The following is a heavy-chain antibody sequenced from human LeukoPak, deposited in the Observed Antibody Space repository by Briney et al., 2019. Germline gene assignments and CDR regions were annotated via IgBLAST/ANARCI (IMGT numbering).Heavy chain of an antibody. D-gene: IGHD6-13*01. J-gene: IGHJ5*02. CDR2: ISSTGGTT. Sequence: GGSLRLSCAASGITFSSYGMSWVRQAPGKGLEWVSSISSTGGTTYYADSVKGRFTISRDNSKNTLYLQMNSLRVEDTAVYYCARGDRGTAAGNNWFNPWGQGTLVTVSS. CDR3: ARGDRGTAAGNNWFNP. V-gene: IGHV3-23*01. CDR1: GITFSSYG.